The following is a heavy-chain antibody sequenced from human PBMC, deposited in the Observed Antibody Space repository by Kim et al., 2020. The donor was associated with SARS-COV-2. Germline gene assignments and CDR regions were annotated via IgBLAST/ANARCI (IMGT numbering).Heavy chain of an antibody. D-gene: IGHD6-13*01. J-gene: IGHJ6*02. CDR1: GYTFTSYG. V-gene: IGHV1-18*01. CDR3: ARSDSSSWYSYYGMDV. CDR2: ISAYNGNT. Sequence: ASVKVSCKASGYTFTSYGISWVRQAPGQGLEWMGWISAYNGNTNYAQKLQGRVTMTTDTSTSTAYMELRSLRSDDTAVYYCARSDSSSWYSYYGMDVWGQGTTVTVSS.